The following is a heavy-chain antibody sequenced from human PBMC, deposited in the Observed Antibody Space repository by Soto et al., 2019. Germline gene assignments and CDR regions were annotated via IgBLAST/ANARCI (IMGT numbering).Heavy chain of an antibody. Sequence: QVQLVQSGAEVKKPGSSVKVSCKASGGTFSSYAISWVRQAPGQGLEWMGGIIPIFGTTNYAQKFQGRVTTTADESTSTAYMELSSLRSEDTAVYYCARRDFWSGYFSYSYYYGMDVWGQGTTVTVSS. CDR1: GGTFSSYA. V-gene: IGHV1-69*01. CDR2: IIPIFGTT. D-gene: IGHD3-3*01. CDR3: ARRDFWSGYFSYSYYYGMDV. J-gene: IGHJ6*02.